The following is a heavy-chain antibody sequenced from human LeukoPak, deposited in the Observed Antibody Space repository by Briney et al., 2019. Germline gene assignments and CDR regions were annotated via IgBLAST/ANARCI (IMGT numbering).Heavy chain of an antibody. V-gene: IGHV4-39*01. D-gene: IGHD3-16*01. CDR3: ARVMGQNDAFDI. CDR1: GGSISSSSYY. CDR2: IYYSGST. J-gene: IGHJ3*02. Sequence: SGTLSLTCTVSGGSISSSSYYWGWIRQPPGKGLESIGSIYYSGSTYYNPSLKSRVTISVDTSKNQFSLKLSSVTAADTAVYYCARVMGQNDAFDIWGQGTMVTVSS.